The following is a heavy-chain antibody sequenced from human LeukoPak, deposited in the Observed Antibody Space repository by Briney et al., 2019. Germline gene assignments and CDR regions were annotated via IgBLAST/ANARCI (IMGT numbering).Heavy chain of an antibody. CDR2: IKSKTDGGTT. CDR3: PKYGSGSYYNPPKVDY. V-gene: IGHV3-15*01. J-gene: IGHJ4*02. Sequence: GGSLRLSCAASGFTFSNAWMSWVRQAPGKGLEWVGRIKSKTDGGTTDYAAPVKGRFTISRDDSKNTLYLQMNSLRAEDTAVYYCPKYGSGSYYNPPKVDYWGQGTLVTVSS. D-gene: IGHD3-10*01. CDR1: GFTFSNAW.